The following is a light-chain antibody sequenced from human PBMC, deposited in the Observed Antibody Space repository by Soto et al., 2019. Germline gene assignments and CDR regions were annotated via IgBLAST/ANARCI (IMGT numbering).Light chain of an antibody. Sequence: DIQMTQSPSTLSASVGDRVTITCRASQSISSWLAWYQQKPGKAPKLLIYKASSLESGVPSSFSGSESGTEFTLTISSLQADDFATYYCQQYNSYSRTFGQGTKVEIK. CDR3: QQYNSYSRT. CDR1: QSISSW. V-gene: IGKV1-5*03. CDR2: KAS. J-gene: IGKJ1*01.